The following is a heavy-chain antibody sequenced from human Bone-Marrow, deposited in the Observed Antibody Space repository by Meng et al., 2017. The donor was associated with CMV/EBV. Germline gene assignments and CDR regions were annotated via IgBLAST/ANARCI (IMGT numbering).Heavy chain of an antibody. D-gene: IGHD1-26*01. CDR1: GVTFSDHY. Sequence: AASGVTFSDHYMDWVRQAPGKGLEWVGRIRNKADSYTTESAASVKGRFTISRDDSKSSLYLQMDSLKTEDTALYYCARLSGNYEVDYWGQGTLVTVSS. CDR2: IRNKADSYTT. J-gene: IGHJ4*02. CDR3: ARLSGNYEVDY. V-gene: IGHV3-72*01.